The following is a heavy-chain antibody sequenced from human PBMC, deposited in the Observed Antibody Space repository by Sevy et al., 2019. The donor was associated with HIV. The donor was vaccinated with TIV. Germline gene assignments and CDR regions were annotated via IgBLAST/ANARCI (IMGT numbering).Heavy chain of an antibody. CDR1: GFIVSSNY. D-gene: IGHD3-3*01. J-gene: IGHJ6*02. V-gene: IGHV3-53*01. CDR2: IYSGGNT. CDR3: ARGMILEGSWYGMDV. Sequence: GGSLRLSCAVSGFIVSSNYMTWVRQAPGKGLEWVSVIYSGGNTFYADSVRGRFTISRDNSKNTLYLQMNSLRAEDRAVYYCARGMILEGSWYGMDVWGQGTTVTVSS.